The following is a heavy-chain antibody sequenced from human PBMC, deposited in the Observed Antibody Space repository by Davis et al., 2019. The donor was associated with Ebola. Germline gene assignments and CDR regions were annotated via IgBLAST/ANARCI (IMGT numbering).Heavy chain of an antibody. D-gene: IGHD6-13*01. CDR1: GYTFSNYD. Sequence: AASVKVSCKASGYTFSNYDINWVRQATGQGLEWVGWMNPNSGNTGYAQKFQGRVTMTRDTSTSTVYMELSSLRSEDTAVYYCARAGIAAAGYYFDYWGQGTLVTVSS. CDR3: ARAGIAAAGYYFDY. CDR2: MNPNSGNT. J-gene: IGHJ4*02. V-gene: IGHV1-8*02.